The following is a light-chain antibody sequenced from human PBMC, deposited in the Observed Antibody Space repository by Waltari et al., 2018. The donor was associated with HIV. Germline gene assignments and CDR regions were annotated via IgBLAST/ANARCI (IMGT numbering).Light chain of an antibody. CDR2: WTS. J-gene: IGKJ2*01. CDR1: QSVFYSPNNRSY. CDR3: HQYYSPPYT. Sequence: DIVMNQSPDSLAVSLCERAPINCESTQSVFYSPNNRSYLSWFQQRPRQAPKLLISWTSTREFGVPDRCTGSGSGTDFTLTSSSLQAEDVAVYYCHQYYSPPYTLGQGTKLEI. V-gene: IGKV4-1*01.